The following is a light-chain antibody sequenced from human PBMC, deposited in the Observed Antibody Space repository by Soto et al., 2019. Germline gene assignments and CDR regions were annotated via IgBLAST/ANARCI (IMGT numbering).Light chain of an antibody. CDR1: SRDVGGYNF. J-gene: IGLJ2*01. CDR3: CSYGGNYTWV. Sequence: QSALTQPRSVSGSPGQSVTISCTGTSRDVGGYNFVSWFQQHPGKAPKLMLYDVSKWPSGVPDRFSGSKSGNTASLTISGLQAEDEADYYCCSYGGNYTWVFGGGTKLTVL. CDR2: DVS. V-gene: IGLV2-11*02.